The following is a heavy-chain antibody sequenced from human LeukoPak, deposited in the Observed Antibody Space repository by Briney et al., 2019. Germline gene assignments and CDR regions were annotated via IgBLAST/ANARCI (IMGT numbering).Heavy chain of an antibody. V-gene: IGHV3-21*01. CDR3: ARVPKSYSSSWYPDY. CDR2: ISSSSSYI. J-gene: IGHJ4*02. D-gene: IGHD6-13*01. CDR1: GFSLSSYG. Sequence: PGGTLRLSCAASGFSLSSYGMNWVRQAPGKGLEWVSSISSSSSYIYYADSVKGRFTISRDNAKNSLYLQMNSLRAEDTAVYYCARVPKSYSSSWYPDYWGQGTLVTVSS.